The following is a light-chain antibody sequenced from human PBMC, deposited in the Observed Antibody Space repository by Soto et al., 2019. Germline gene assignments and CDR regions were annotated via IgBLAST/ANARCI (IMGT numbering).Light chain of an antibody. CDR1: QSVSSN. J-gene: IGKJ4*01. CDR3: QQYNNRPPLT. Sequence: EIVMTQSPATLSVSPGERATLSCRASQSVSSNLAWYQQKPGQAPRLLIYGASTRATGIPARFSGSGSGTEFTLTTNSLQSQAFAIYYCQQYNNRPPLTFGGGTKVENK. CDR2: GAS. V-gene: IGKV3-15*01.